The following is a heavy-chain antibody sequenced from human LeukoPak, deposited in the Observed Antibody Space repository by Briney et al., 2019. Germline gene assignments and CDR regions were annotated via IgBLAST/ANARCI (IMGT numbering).Heavy chain of an antibody. J-gene: IGHJ3*02. D-gene: IGHD4-17*01. CDR1: GDSFSCHY. V-gene: IGHV4-59*11. Sequence: PSGTLSLTCTVSGDSFSCHYWTWIRQPPGKGLEWIGYISYIGSTNYSPSLKSRVTISIDTSKNQFSLKLSSVTAADTAVYYCARDLVTVTKGFDIWGQGTMVSVSS. CDR2: ISYIGST. CDR3: ARDLVTVTKGFDI.